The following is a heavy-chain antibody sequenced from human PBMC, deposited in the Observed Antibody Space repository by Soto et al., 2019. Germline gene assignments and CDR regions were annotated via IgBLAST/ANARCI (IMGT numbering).Heavy chain of an antibody. D-gene: IGHD3-10*01. CDR3: ARHLWFGELYYYYGMDV. CDR2: IYYSGST. Sequence: SETLSLTCTVSGGSISSSSYYWGWIRQPPGKGLEWIGSIYYSGSTYYNPSLKSRVTISVDTSKNQFSLKLSSVTAADTAVYYCARHLWFGELYYYYGMDVWGQGTTVT. J-gene: IGHJ6*02. CDR1: GGSISSSSYY. V-gene: IGHV4-39*01.